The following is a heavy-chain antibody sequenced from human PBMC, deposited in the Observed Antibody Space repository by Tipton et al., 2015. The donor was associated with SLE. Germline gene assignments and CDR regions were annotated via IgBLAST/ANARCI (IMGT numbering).Heavy chain of an antibody. D-gene: IGHD6-19*01. V-gene: IGHV4-39*07. CDR3: AKTTVYSNDWPYFDH. J-gene: IGHJ4*02. CDR2: VYYSGST. Sequence: GLVKPSETLSLICTVSGDSISANSYHWGWVRQPPGKGLEWIGNVYYSGSTYYSASLRSRVTISLDRSKNHVSLTLNSVTAADTAVYYCAKTTVYSNDWPYFDHWGQGTLVTVSS. CDR1: GDSISANSYH.